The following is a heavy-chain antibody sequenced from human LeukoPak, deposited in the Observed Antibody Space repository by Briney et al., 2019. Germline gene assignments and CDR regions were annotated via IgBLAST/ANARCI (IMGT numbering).Heavy chain of an antibody. CDR2: INHSGST. J-gene: IGHJ3*02. CDR3: ARANVGSSSWGAIFDI. V-gene: IGHV4-34*01. CDR1: GGSFSGYY. D-gene: IGHD6-13*01. Sequence: SETLSLTCAVYGGSFSGYYWSWIRQPPGKGLEWIGEINHSGSTNYNPSLQSRVTISVDTSKNQFSLKLSSVTAADTAVYYCARANVGSSSWGAIFDIWGQGTMVTVSS.